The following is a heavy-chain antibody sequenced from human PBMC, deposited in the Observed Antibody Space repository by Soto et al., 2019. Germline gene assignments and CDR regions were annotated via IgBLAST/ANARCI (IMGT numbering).Heavy chain of an antibody. J-gene: IGHJ5*02. CDR1: GFTFSSYA. CDR3: ARALNSAAGTFWFDP. V-gene: IGHV3-23*01. Sequence: GGSLRLSCAASGFTFSSYAMSWVRQAPGKGLEWVSGISGSGDSTYYADSVKGRFTISRDNSKNTLYLQMNSLRAEDTAVYYCARALNSAAGTFWFDPWGQGTLVTVSS. D-gene: IGHD6-13*01. CDR2: ISGSGDST.